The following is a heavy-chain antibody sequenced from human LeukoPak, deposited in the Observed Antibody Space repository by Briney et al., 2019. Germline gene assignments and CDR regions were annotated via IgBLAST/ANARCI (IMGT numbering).Heavy chain of an antibody. CDR1: GFTFSSYS. V-gene: IGHV3-21*01. J-gene: IGHJ6*03. D-gene: IGHD2-2*02. CDR2: ISSSSSSYI. Sequence: PGGSLRLSCAASGFTFSSYSMNWVRQAPGKGLEWVSSISSSSSSYIYYADSVKGRFTISRDNAKNSLYLQMNSLRAEDTAVYYCARDTRRRCSSTSCYSPYYYYMDVWGKGTTVTVSS. CDR3: ARDTRRRCSSTSCYSPYYYYMDV.